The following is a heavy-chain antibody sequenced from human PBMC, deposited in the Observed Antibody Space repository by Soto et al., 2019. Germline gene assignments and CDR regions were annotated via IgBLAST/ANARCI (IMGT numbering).Heavy chain of an antibody. V-gene: IGHV3-53*01. CDR1: GFTVSSNY. D-gene: IGHD1-20*01. CDR2: IYSGGST. CDR3: GGITGTWACYI. J-gene: IGHJ3*02. Sequence: GGSLRLSCAASGFTVSSNYMSWVRQAPGKGLEWVSVIYSGGSTYYADSVKGRFTISRDNSKNTLYLQMNSLRAEDTAVYYCGGITGTWACYIWGQGTMVTVSS.